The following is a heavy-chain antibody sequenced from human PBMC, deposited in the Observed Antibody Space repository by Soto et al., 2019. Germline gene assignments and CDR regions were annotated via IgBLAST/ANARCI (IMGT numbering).Heavy chain of an antibody. V-gene: IGHV3-66*01. CDR2: IYSQGSGGSR. CDR1: GLSVRSNY. J-gene: IGHJ6*02. CDR3: AKDEGGGYNYGYRPYYGLDV. D-gene: IGHD5-18*01. Sequence: EVQLVESGGGLVQPGGSLRLSCATSGLSVRSNYMSWVRQAPGKGLECVAVIYSQGSGGSRYYADSVKGRFTISRDNSKNTLYLEMNSLRAEDTAVYYCAKDEGGGYNYGYRPYYGLDVWGQGTTVTVSS.